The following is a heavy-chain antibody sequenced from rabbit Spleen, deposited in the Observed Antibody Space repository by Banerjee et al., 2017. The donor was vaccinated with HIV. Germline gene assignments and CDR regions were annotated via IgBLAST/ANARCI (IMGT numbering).Heavy chain of an antibody. CDR1: GFDFSSNYY. Sequence: QEQLVESGGGLVQPEGSLTLTCKASGFDFSSNYYISWVRQAPGKGLEWIGYIGTGDDSTGYTSWAKGRFTISKTSSTTVTLQMTSLTAADTATYFCARDSYAASGVWNLWGPGHPGHRL. V-gene: IGHV1S45*01. J-gene: IGHJ4*01. D-gene: IGHD4-2*01. CDR2: IGTGDDST. CDR3: ARDSYAASGVWNL.